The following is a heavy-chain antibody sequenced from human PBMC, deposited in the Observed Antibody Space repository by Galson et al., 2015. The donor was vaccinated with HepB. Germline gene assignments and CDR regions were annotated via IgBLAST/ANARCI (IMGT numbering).Heavy chain of an antibody. CDR1: GFTFSSYG. Sequence: SLRLSCAASGFTFSSYGMHWVRQAPGKGLEWVAVISYDGSNKYYADSVKGRFTISRDNSKNTLYLQMNSLRAEDTAVYYCANSGKEPQKKYYYYGMDVWGQGTTVTVSS. CDR3: ANSGKEPQKKYYYYGMDV. J-gene: IGHJ6*02. D-gene: IGHD2-15*01. CDR2: ISYDGSNK. V-gene: IGHV3-30*18.